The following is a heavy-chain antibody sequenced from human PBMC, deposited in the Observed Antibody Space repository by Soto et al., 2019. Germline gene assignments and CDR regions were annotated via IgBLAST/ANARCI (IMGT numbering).Heavy chain of an antibody. V-gene: IGHV3-23*01. Sequence: QPGGSLRLSCAASGFTFSSYAMSWVRQAPGKGLEWVSSTSTSGGATYYADSVKGRFTISRDNSKNTLYLQMNSLRAEDTAVYYCAKNGPEFDYWGQGALVTVSS. CDR1: GFTFSSYA. D-gene: IGHD3-10*01. CDR2: TSTSGGAT. CDR3: AKNGPEFDY. J-gene: IGHJ4*02.